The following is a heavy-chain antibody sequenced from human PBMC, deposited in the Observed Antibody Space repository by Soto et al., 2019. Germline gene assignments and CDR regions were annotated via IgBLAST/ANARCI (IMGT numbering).Heavy chain of an antibody. V-gene: IGHV5-10-1*01. Sequence: GESLKISCQASGYSFTSYWISWVRQMPGKGLEWMGRIDPSDSYTNYSPSFQGHVTISADKSISTAYLQWSSLKASDTAMYYCARHRYYYDSSGYYPFYYYYGMDVWGQGTTVTVSS. CDR1: GYSFTSYW. CDR2: IDPSDSYT. CDR3: ARHRYYYDSSGYYPFYYYYGMDV. J-gene: IGHJ6*02. D-gene: IGHD3-22*01.